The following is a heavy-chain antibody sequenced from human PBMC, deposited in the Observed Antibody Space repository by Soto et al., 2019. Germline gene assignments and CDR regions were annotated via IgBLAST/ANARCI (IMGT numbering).Heavy chain of an antibody. Sequence: GGSLRLSCAASGFTFSSYAMSWVRQAPGKGLEWVSAISGSGGSTYYADSVKGRFTISRDNSKNTLYLQMNSLRAEDTAVYYCAKGGVVTPNSYYYYGMDVWGQGTTVTVS. CDR3: AKGGVVTPNSYYYYGMDV. CDR2: ISGSGGST. D-gene: IGHD2-21*02. CDR1: GFTFSSYA. V-gene: IGHV3-23*01. J-gene: IGHJ6*02.